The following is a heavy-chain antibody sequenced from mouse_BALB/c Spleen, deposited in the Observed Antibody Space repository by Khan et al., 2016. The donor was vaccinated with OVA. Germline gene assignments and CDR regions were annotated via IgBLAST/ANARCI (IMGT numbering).Heavy chain of an antibody. J-gene: IGHJ4*01. CDR2: IWAGGSK. Sequence: LVDSGPGLVAPSQSLSITCTVSGFSLTDYAVSWIRQPPGKGLEWLGEIWAGGSKYYESVHKSRLCISKDNSKGEVLLKVNRRQTKDTAMENCAKDPPYYGMDYRGQGNSVNVSS. V-gene: IGHV2-6-5*01. CDR3: AKDPPYYGMDY. CDR1: GFSLTDYA.